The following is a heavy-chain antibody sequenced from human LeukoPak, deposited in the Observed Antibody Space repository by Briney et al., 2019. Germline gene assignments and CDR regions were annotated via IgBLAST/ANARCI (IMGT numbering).Heavy chain of an antibody. Sequence: GGSLRLSCAASGFTFSSYSMNWVRQAPGKGLEWVSSISSSSYIYYADSVKGRFTISRDNAKNSLYLQMNSLRAEDTAVYYCATVAVSPRRYYFDYWGQGTLVTVSS. CDR1: GFTFSSYS. J-gene: IGHJ4*02. D-gene: IGHD6-19*01. CDR2: ISSSSYI. CDR3: ATVAVSPRRYYFDY. V-gene: IGHV3-21*01.